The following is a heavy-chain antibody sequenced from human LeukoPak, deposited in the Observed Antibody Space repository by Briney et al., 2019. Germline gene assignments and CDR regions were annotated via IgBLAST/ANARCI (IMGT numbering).Heavy chain of an antibody. Sequence: GGSLRLSCAASGFTFDDYSMHWVRQPPGKGLEWVSLISWDGGSTFYAESVKGRFTISRDNAKNTLYLQMNSLRAEDTAVYYCARARWYSCDYWGQGTLVTVSS. D-gene: IGHD5-24*01. CDR1: GFTFDDYS. CDR2: ISWDGGST. J-gene: IGHJ4*02. CDR3: ARARWYSCDY. V-gene: IGHV3-43*01.